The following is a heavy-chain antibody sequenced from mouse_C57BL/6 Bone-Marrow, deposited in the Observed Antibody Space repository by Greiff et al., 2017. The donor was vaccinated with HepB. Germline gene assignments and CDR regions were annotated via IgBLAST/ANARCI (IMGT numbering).Heavy chain of an antibody. CDR1: GFTFSSYA. V-gene: IGHV5-4*01. Sequence: EVKLVESGGGLVKPGGSLKLSCAASGFTFSSYAMSWVRQTPEKRLEWVATISDGGSYTYYPDNVKGRFTISRDNAKNYLYLQMSHLKSEDTAMYYCARDDGYYWYFDVWGTGTTVTVSS. D-gene: IGHD2-3*01. CDR3: ARDDGYYWYFDV. CDR2: ISDGGSYT. J-gene: IGHJ1*03.